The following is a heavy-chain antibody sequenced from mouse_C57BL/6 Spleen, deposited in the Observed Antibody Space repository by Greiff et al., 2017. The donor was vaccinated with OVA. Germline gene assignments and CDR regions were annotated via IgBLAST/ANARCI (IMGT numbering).Heavy chain of an antibody. V-gene: IGHV1-59*01. D-gene: IGHD3-1*01. CDR3: ASGHPYYFDY. CDR2: IDPSDSYT. J-gene: IGHJ2*01. Sequence: QVQLKQPGAELVRPGTSVKLSCKASGYTFTSYWMHWVKQRPGQGLEWIGVIDPSDSYTNYNQKFKGKATLTVDTSSSTAYMQLSSLTSEDSAVYYCASGHPYYFDYWGQGTTLTVSS. CDR1: GYTFTSYW.